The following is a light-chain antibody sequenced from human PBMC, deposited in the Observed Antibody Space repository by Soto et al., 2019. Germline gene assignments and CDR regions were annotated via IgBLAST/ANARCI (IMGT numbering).Light chain of an antibody. J-gene: IGKJ1*01. CDR2: GAF. V-gene: IGKV3-15*01. CDR1: QSVSSN. CDR3: QQYNNLPPWT. Sequence: EIVMTQSPVTLSVSPGERVTLSCRASQSVSSNLAWYQQKPGQAPSLLIYGAFTRATGIPARFSGTGSGTEFTLTISSLQSEDFAVYYCQQYNNLPPWTFGQVTKVDIK.